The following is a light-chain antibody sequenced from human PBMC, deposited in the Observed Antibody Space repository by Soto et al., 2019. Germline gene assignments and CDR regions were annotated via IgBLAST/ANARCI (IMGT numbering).Light chain of an antibody. V-gene: IGKV3-15*01. CDR1: QSVYSN. J-gene: IGKJ4*01. CDR2: GTS. Sequence: EIVMTQSPATLSVSPGERATLSCRASQSVYSNLAWYQQKPGQAPRLLIYGTSTSATGIPARFSGSGSGTEFSLTISSLQSEDFAVYYCQQYNNWPLTFGGGTKVEIK. CDR3: QQYNNWPLT.